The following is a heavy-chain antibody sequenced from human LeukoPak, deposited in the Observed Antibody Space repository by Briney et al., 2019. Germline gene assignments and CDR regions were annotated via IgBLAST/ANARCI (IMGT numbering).Heavy chain of an antibody. J-gene: IGHJ4*02. CDR1: GFTFSSYS. CDR2: ISSSSSYI. V-gene: IGHV3-21*01. Sequence: PGGSLRLSCAASGFTFSSYSMNWVRQAPGKGLEWASSISSSSSYIYYADSVKGRFTISRDNAKNSLYLQMNSLRAEDTAVYYCASISFVVVPAAHPLDYWGQGTLVTVSS. CDR3: ASISFVVVPAAHPLDY. D-gene: IGHD2-2*01.